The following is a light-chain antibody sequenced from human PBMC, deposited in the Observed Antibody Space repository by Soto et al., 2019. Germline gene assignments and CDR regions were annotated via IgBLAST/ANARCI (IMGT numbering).Light chain of an antibody. CDR2: GAS. V-gene: IGKV3-20*01. J-gene: IGKJ4*01. CDR3: QQYGSSPALT. CDR1: QSISSSY. Sequence: EIVLTQSPGTLSLSPGERATLSCRASQSISSSYLAWYQQQPGQAPRLLIYGASSRATGIPDMFSGSGSGTDFTLTISRLEPEDFAVYYCQQYGSSPALTFGGGTKVEIK.